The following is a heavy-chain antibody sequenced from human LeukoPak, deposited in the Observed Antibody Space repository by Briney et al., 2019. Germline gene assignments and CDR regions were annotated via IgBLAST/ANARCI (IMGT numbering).Heavy chain of an antibody. CDR2: INSDGSST. CDR3: ARLGWELRGVAFDI. CDR1: GFTFSSFW. V-gene: IGHV3-74*01. J-gene: IGHJ3*02. D-gene: IGHD1-26*01. Sequence: PGGSLRLSCAASGFTFSSFWMHWVRQAPGKGLVWVSRINSDGSSTSYADSVKGRFTISRDNAKNSLYLQMNSLRAEDTAVYYCARLGWELRGVAFDIWGQGTMVTVSS.